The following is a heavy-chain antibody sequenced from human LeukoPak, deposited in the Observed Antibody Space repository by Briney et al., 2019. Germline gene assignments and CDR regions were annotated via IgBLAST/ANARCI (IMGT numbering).Heavy chain of an antibody. CDR1: GFTFSSYS. CDR2: ISSSSSYI. D-gene: IGHD2-2*01. CDR3: ARDRAVVVPAATAFDY. Sequence: GGSLRLSCAASGFTFSSYSMNWVRQAPGKGLEWVSSISSSSSYIYYADSVKGRFTISRDNAKNSLYLQMNSLRAEDTAVYYCARDRAVVVPAATAFDYWGQGTLVTVSS. V-gene: IGHV3-21*01. J-gene: IGHJ4*02.